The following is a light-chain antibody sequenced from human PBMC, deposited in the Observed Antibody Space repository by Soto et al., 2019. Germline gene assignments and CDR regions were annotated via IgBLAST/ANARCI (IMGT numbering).Light chain of an antibody. CDR3: SSYTSSRSYV. J-gene: IGLJ1*01. CDR2: DVT. Sequence: QSALTQPASVSGSPGQSITISCTGTSSDVDAYNYVSWYQQHPGKAPKLMIFDVTNRPSGVSDRFSGSTSGNPASLTISGLQAEDETDYYCSSYTSSRSYVFGTGTKVTVL. V-gene: IGLV2-14*03. CDR1: SSDVDAYNY.